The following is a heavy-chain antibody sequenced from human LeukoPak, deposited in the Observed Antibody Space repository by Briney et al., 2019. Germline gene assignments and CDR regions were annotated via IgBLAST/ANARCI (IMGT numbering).Heavy chain of an antibody. D-gene: IGHD2-2*01. CDR1: GYTFTSYA. J-gene: IGHJ6*02. CDR3: ARERTDCSSTSCSLYYYYYGMDV. CDR2: INTNTGNP. Sequence: ASVKVSCKASGYTFTSYAMNWVRQAPGLGLEWMGWINTNTGNPTYAQGFTGRFVFSLDTSVSTAYLQISSLKAEDTAVYYCARERTDCSSTSCSLYYYYYGMDVWGQGTTVTVSS. V-gene: IGHV7-4-1*02.